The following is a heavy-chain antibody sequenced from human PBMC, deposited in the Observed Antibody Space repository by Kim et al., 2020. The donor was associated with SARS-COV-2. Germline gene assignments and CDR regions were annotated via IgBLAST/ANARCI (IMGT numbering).Heavy chain of an antibody. V-gene: IGHV1-46*01. CDR3: ARIMKDRESSSSEIFDY. D-gene: IGHD6-6*01. J-gene: IGHJ4*02. Sequence: FQGRVTMTRDTSTSTVYMELGSLRAEDTAVYYCARIMKDRESSSSEIFDYWGQGTLVTVSS.